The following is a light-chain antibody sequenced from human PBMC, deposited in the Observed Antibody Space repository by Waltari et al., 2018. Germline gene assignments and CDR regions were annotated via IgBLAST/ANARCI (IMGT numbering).Light chain of an antibody. CDR2: AAS. Sequence: QMTQSPLSVSASIGDRVAISCRASQDIASWLAWYQQHPGKAPRLPVYAASNLQSGVPSRFSGSGSGTNFTLTINSLQPEDFATYYCQLAQRFPFFGPGTKVDVK. CDR1: QDIASW. V-gene: IGKV1-12*01. J-gene: IGKJ3*01. CDR3: QLAQRFPF.